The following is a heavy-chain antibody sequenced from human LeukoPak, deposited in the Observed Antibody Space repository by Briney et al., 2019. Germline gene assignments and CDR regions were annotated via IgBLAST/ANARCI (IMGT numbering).Heavy chain of an antibody. D-gene: IGHD6-13*01. V-gene: IGHV4-4*07. J-gene: IGHJ6*02. CDR2: IYTSGST. Sequence: SETLSLTCTVSGGSISSYYWSWIRQPDGKGLEWIGRIYTSGSTNYNPSLKSRVTMSVDTSKNQFSLKLSSVTAADTAVYYCAREGGAYSSSWQPYYYYGMDVWGQGTTVTVSS. CDR1: GGSISSYY. CDR3: AREGGAYSSSWQPYYYYGMDV.